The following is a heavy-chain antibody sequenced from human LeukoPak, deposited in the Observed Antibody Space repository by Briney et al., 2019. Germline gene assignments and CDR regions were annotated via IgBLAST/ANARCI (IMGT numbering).Heavy chain of an antibody. Sequence: QTGGSLRLSCAASGFTVSSNYMSWVRQAPGKGLEWVSVIYSGGSTYYADSVKGRFTISRDNSKNTLYLQMNSLRAEDTAVYYCARDLVTYYYDSSGYFIDYWGQGTLVTVSS. CDR3: ARDLVTYYYDSSGYFIDY. J-gene: IGHJ4*02. D-gene: IGHD3-22*01. CDR2: IYSGGST. V-gene: IGHV3-53*05. CDR1: GFTVSSNY.